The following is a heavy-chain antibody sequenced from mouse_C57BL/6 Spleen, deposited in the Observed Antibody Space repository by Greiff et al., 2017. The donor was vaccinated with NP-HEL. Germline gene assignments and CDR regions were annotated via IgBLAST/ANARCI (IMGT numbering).Heavy chain of an antibody. CDR1: GFTFSSYA. Sequence: EVQVVESGGGLVKPGGSLKLSCAASGFTFSSYAMSWVRQTPEKRLEWVATISDGGSYTYYPDNVKGRFTISRDNAKNNLYLQMSHLKSEDTAMYYCARVLLLAAWFAYWGQGTLVTVSA. CDR2: ISDGGSYT. V-gene: IGHV5-4*01. CDR3: ARVLLLAAWFAY. D-gene: IGHD2-1*01. J-gene: IGHJ3*01.